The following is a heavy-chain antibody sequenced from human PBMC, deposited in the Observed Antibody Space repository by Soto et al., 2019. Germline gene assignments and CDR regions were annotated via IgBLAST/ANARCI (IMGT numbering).Heavy chain of an antibody. D-gene: IGHD4-17*01. CDR2: IYYSGST. V-gene: IGHV4-61*01. J-gene: IGHJ6*03. Sequence: SETLSLTCTVSGGSVSSGSYYWSWLRQPQGKGLEWIGYIYYSGSTNYNPSLKSRVTISVDTSKNQFSLKLSSVTAADTAVYYCARDKQAVAVTKRYYYYMDVWGKGTTVTVSS. CDR1: GGSVSSGSYY. CDR3: ARDKQAVAVTKRYYYYMDV.